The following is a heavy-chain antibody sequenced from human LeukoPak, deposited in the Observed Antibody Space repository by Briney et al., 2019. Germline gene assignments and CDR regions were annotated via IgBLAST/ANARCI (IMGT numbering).Heavy chain of an antibody. CDR3: AKVTVTTLTTTFWNY. CDR2: ISTNGGST. Sequence: PGGSLRRSCAASGFTFSTYAMSWVRKAPGEGLECGSGISTNGGSTYYADSVKGRFTISRDNSKDTLYLQMNSLRAEDTAVYYCAKVTVTTLTTTFWNYWGQATLVTFSS. D-gene: IGHD4-17*01. CDR1: GFTFSTYA. V-gene: IGHV3-23*01. J-gene: IGHJ4*02.